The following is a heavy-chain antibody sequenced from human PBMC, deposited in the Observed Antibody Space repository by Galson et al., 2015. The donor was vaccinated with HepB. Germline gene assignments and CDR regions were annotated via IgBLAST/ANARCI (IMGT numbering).Heavy chain of an antibody. CDR3: ARALTMIVVASGY. D-gene: IGHD3-22*01. V-gene: IGHV3-30-3*01. Sequence: SLRLSCAASGFTFSSYAMHWVRQAPGKGLEWVAVISYDGSNKYYADSVRGRFTISRDISKNTLYLQMNSLRAEDTAVYYCARALTMIVVASGYWGQGTLVTVSS. CDR2: ISYDGSNK. CDR1: GFTFSSYA. J-gene: IGHJ4*02.